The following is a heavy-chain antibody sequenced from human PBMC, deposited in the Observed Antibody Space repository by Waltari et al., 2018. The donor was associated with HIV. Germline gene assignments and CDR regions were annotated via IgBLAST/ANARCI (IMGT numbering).Heavy chain of an antibody. CDR1: GYSISSGYY. CDR3: AREPPPRYCSGGSCTPARAFDI. J-gene: IGHJ3*02. Sequence: QVQLQESGPGLVKPSETLSLTCTVSGYSISSGYYWGWIRQPPGKGLEWIGSIYHSGSTYYNPPRKSRVTISVDTSKNQFSLRLSSVTAADTAVYYCAREPPPRYCSGGSCTPARAFDIWGQGTMVTVSS. V-gene: IGHV4-38-2*02. D-gene: IGHD2-15*01. CDR2: IYHSGST.